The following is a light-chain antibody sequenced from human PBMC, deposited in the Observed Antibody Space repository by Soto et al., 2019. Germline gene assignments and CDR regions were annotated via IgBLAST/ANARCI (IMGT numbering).Light chain of an antibody. J-gene: IGLJ3*02. V-gene: IGLV2-23*03. Sequence: QSALIQPASVSGTPGQSISISCIGTTSDFGNYNLVSWYQQYPGKAPKLIMYEGSRRPSGVSDRFSGSKSGGTASLTISGLQAEDEANSYCCSYAGNSAFVFGGGTKLTVL. CDR2: EGS. CDR3: CSYAGNSAFV. CDR1: TSDFGNYNL.